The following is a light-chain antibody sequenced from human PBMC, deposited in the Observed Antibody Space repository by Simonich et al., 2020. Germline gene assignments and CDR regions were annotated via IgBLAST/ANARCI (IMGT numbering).Light chain of an antibody. CDR1: QSVSSN. Sequence: EIVMTQSPATLSVSPGERATLSCRASQSVSSNLAWYQQKPGQAPRLLIYGASTRANGIPARCSGSGSGTEFTLTISSMQSEDVAVYYCQQYNNWPPGTFGQGTKLEIK. CDR3: QQYNNWPPGT. CDR2: GAS. J-gene: IGKJ2*01. V-gene: IGKV3-15*01.